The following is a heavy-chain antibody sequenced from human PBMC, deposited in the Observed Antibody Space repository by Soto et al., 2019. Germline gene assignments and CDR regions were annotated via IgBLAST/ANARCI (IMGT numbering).Heavy chain of an antibody. CDR3: ARDPGPGYYDILTGYYHGMDV. CDR2: IYTSGST. V-gene: IGHV4-4*07. D-gene: IGHD3-9*01. Sequence: SETLSLTCTVSGGSISSYYWSWIRQPAGKGLEWIGRIYTSGSTNYNPSLKSRVTMSVDTSKNQFSLKLSSVTAADTAVYYCARDPGPGYYDILTGYYHGMDVWGQGTTVT. CDR1: GGSISSYY. J-gene: IGHJ6*02.